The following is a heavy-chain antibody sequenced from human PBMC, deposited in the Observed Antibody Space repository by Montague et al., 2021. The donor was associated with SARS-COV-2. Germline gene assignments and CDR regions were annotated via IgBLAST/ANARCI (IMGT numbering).Heavy chain of an antibody. CDR1: GDSISGSSYN. CDR2: VHYNGRT. J-gene: IGHJ4*02. D-gene: IGHD1-1*01. Sequence: SETLSLTCTLSGDSISGSSYNWGWIRQPPGKGLEWIGSVHYNGRTYYNPSLKSRVTIYVDTSKNQISLGLSSVTAADTAVYYSTRHVHMTWPEPSPGFDYWGQGTLVTVSS. V-gene: IGHV4-39*01. CDR3: TRHVHMTWPEPSPGFDY.